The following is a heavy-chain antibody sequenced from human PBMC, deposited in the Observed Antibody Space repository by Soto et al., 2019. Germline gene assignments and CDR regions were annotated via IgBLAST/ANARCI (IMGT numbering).Heavy chain of an antibody. D-gene: IGHD3-3*01. Sequence: GGSLRLSCAASGFTFSSYSMNWVRQAPGRGLEWVSSISSSSSYIYYADSVKGRFTISRDNAKNSLYLQMNSLRAEDTAVYYCARIYDFWSGYTDYWGQGTLVTVSS. CDR3: ARIYDFWSGYTDY. CDR1: GFTFSSYS. CDR2: ISSSSSYI. V-gene: IGHV3-21*01. J-gene: IGHJ4*02.